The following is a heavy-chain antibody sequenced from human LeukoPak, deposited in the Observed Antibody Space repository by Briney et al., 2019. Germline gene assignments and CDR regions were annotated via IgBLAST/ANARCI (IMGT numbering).Heavy chain of an antibody. J-gene: IGHJ5*02. CDR3: ARNAAVATSRTWFDP. Sequence: SETLSLTCTVSDGSITNYYWSWIRQPPGKGLEWIGFTHYSESTIYNPSLKSRVTMSVDTSRNHLSLKLTSATAADTAVYYCARNAAVATSRTWFDPWGQGTLVTVSS. CDR2: THYSEST. V-gene: IGHV4-59*08. D-gene: IGHD6-19*01. CDR1: DGSITNYY.